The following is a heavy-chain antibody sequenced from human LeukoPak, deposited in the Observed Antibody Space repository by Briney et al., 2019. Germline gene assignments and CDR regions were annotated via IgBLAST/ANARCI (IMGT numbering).Heavy chain of an antibody. D-gene: IGHD3-10*01. CDR1: GYTFTGYY. CDR2: INPNSGGT. Sequence: ASVKVSCKASGYTFTGYYMHWVRQAPGQGLEWMGRINPNSGGTNYAQKFQGRVTMTRDTSIRTAYMELSRLRSDDTAVYYCARDHEPMGAYYYYMDVWGKGTTVTISS. CDR3: ARDHEPMGAYYYYMDV. V-gene: IGHV1-2*06. J-gene: IGHJ6*03.